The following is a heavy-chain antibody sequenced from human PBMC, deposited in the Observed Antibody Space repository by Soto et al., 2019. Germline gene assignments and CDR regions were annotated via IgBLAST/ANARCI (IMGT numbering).Heavy chain of an antibody. CDR2: ISFDGRNS. J-gene: IGHJ4*02. CDR1: GCTFNNYG. Sequence: PGGSLRLSCAASGCTFNNYGMHWVRQAQGKGLEWVVVISFDGRNSYYLDSVKGRFTISRDNSKNTLYLDMTSLRPEDTAIYYCVKQTGSGSYYNAGSGGHFDSWGQGILVTVS. V-gene: IGHV3-30*18. CDR3: VKQTGSGSYYNAGSGGHFDS. D-gene: IGHD3-10*01.